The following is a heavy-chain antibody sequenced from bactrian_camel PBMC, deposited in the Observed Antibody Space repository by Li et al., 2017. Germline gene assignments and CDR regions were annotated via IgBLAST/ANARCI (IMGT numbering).Heavy chain of an antibody. J-gene: IGHJ4*01. CDR2: IHSDGST. Sequence: VQLVESGGGLVQPGGSLRLSCTASGFTFSNYVMTWVRQAPGKGLEWLSGIHSDGSTYCGDSVKGRFTISRDNAKNTLYLQLNSLKTEDMAMYYCAKDLSLLYWGQGTQVTVS. CDR3: AKDLSLLY. CDR1: GFTFSNYV. V-gene: IGHV3S10*01.